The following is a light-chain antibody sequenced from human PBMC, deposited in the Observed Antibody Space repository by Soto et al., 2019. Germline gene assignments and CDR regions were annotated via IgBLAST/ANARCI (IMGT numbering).Light chain of an antibody. J-gene: IGLJ1*01. Sequence: QAVVTQPPSASGTPGQRVTISCSGSSSNIGSNTVNWYQQLPGTAPKLLIYYNNQRPSGVPDRFYGSKSGTSASLAISGLQSEDEADYYCAAWDDSLNGLVFGTGTKLTVL. V-gene: IGLV1-44*01. CDR1: SSNIGSNT. CDR3: AAWDDSLNGLV. CDR2: YNN.